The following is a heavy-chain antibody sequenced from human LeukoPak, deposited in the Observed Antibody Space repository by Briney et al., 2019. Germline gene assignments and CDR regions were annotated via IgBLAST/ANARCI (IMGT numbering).Heavy chain of an antibody. V-gene: IGHV3-48*01. CDR2: ISSSSSTI. CDR3: ARDQKDYYMDV. J-gene: IGHJ6*03. CDR1: GFTFSSYA. Sequence: GGSLRLSCAASGFTFSSYAMSWVRQAPGKGLEWVSYISSSSSTIYYADSVKGRFTISRDNAKNSLYLQMNSLRAEDTAVYYCARDQKDYYMDVWGKGTTVTVSS.